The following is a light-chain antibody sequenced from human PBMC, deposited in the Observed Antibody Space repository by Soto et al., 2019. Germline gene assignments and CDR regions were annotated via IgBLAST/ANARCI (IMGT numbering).Light chain of an antibody. V-gene: IGKV3-11*01. Sequence: FVVTQSPDTLSLSPGERATLSCRASPSVSSSVAWYQHKPGQSPRLVIYSGYKRATGIPARFSGSGSGTDFPLTISGLEVDDFAIYYCQQRYSWLWVFGQGTKVDIK. CDR2: SGY. CDR3: QQRYSWLWV. CDR1: PSVSSS. J-gene: IGKJ1*01.